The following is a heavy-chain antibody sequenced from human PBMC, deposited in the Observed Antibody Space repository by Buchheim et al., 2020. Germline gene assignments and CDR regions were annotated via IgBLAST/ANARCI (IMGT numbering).Heavy chain of an antibody. CDR2: IYYSGST. J-gene: IGHJ4*02. CDR3: ARHAVPLYSSGWPAFDY. CDR1: GGSISSYY. Sequence: QVQLQESGPGLVKPSETLSLTCTVSGGSISSYYWSWIRQPPGKGLEWIGYIYYSGSTNYNPSLKSRVTISVDTSKNQFSLKLSSVTAADTAVYYCARHAVPLYSSGWPAFDYWGQGTL. V-gene: IGHV4-59*08. D-gene: IGHD6-19*01.